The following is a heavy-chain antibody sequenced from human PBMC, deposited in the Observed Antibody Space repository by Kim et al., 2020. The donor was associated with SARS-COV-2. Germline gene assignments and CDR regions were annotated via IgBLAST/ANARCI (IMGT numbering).Heavy chain of an antibody. J-gene: IGHJ6*02. CDR3: ARRKVISYYFYYGMDV. Sequence: SVKGRFTMTRDNSKKALYLQRDSLRAEDTAVYYCARRKVISYYFYYGMDVWGQGTTVTVSS. D-gene: IGHD3-16*02. V-gene: IGHV3-23*01.